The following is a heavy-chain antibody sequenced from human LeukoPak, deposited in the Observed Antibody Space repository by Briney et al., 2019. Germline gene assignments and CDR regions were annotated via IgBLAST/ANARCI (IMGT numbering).Heavy chain of an antibody. CDR1: GFTFSSYA. CDR2: ISGSGGST. CDR3: EATTVVTRIRGVDY. J-gene: IGHJ4*02. D-gene: IGHD4-23*01. V-gene: IGHV3-23*01. Sequence: GGSLRLSCAASGFTFSSYAMSWVRLAPGKGLEWVSAISGSGGSTYYADSVKGRFTISRDNSKNTLYLQMNSLRAEDTAVYYCEATTVVTRIRGVDYWGQGTLVTVSS.